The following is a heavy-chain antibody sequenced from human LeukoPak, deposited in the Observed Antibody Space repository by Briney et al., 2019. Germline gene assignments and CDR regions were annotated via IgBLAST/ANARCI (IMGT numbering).Heavy chain of an antibody. J-gene: IGHJ6*02. D-gene: IGHD3-16*01. CDR1: GFTFTNYW. CDR3: ARVGGLGSLDV. V-gene: IGHV3-74*01. Sequence: PGGSLRLSCAASGFTFTNYWMHWVRQAPGKGLVWVSRINSDGSNTTYADSVKGRFTISRDNAKNSLYLQMNNLRADDTAVYYCARVGGLGSLDVWGQGTTVTVSS. CDR2: INSDGSNT.